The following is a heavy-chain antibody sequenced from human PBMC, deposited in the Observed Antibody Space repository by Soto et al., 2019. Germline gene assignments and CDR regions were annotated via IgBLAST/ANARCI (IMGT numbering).Heavy chain of an antibody. J-gene: IGHJ6*02. V-gene: IGHV4-30-2*01. CDR1: GGSISSGGYS. D-gene: IGHD4-17*01. CDR2: IYHSGST. CDR3: ARAHYGDYGYGMDV. Sequence: QLQLQESGSGLVKPSQTLSLTCAVSGGSISSGGYSWRWIRPQPGKGLEWIGYIYHSGSTYYNPSLKSRVTISVDRSKNQFSLKLSSVTAADTAVYYCARAHYGDYGYGMDVWGQGTTVTVSS.